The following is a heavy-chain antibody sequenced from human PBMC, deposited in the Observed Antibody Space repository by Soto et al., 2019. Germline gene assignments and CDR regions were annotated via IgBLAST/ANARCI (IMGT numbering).Heavy chain of an antibody. CDR2: ISYDGSNK. CDR3: AKPPTYCGGDCYYFDY. Sequence: GGSLRLSCAASGFTFSSYGMHWVRQAPGKGPEWVAVISYDGSNKYYADSVKGRFTISRDNSKNTLYLQMNSLRAEDTAVYYCAKPPTYCGGDCYYFDYWGQGTLVTVSS. CDR1: GFTFSSYG. J-gene: IGHJ4*02. D-gene: IGHD2-21*02. V-gene: IGHV3-30*18.